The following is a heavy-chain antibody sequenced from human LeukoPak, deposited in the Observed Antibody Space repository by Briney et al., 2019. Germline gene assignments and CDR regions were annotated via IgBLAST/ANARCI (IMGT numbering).Heavy chain of an antibody. CDR2: ISSSSSYT. J-gene: IGHJ4*02. CDR1: GFTFSDYY. D-gene: IGHD3-9*01. V-gene: IGHV3-11*06. Sequence: GGSLRLSCAASGFTFSDYYMSWIRQAPGKGLEWVSYISSSSSYTNYADSVKGRLTISRDNAKNSLYLQMNSLGAEDTAVYYCARFPRYFDWPEAGYFDYWGQGTLVTVSS. CDR3: ARFPRYFDWPEAGYFDY.